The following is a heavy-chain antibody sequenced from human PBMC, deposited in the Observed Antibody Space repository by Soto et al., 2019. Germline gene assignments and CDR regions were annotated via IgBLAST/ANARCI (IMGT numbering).Heavy chain of an antibody. J-gene: IGHJ5*02. CDR1: GCNFSTYW. Sequence: GESLKISCRGFGCNFSTYWIGWVRQMPGKGLEWMGVMFPGDSDATYSPSFQGQVTISIDKSISTAFLQWSSLKASDSAMYYCARRSIYGDYTIDLWGQGTLVTVSS. CDR3: ARRSIYGDYTIDL. D-gene: IGHD4-17*01. V-gene: IGHV5-51*01. CDR2: MFPGDSDA.